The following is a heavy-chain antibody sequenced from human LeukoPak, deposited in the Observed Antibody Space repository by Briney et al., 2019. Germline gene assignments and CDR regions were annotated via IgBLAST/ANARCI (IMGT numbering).Heavy chain of an antibody. CDR3: ARGENGSFDH. CDR2: VSSTGGDK. Sequence: SLRLSCTGSGVTFEDYYLSWIRQAPGKGLEWISYVSSTGGDKFYADPVKGRFTISRDNARNSLYMEMNDLIAEDTAFYYCARGENGSFDHWGQGTLVIVSS. CDR1: GVTFEDYY. V-gene: IGHV3-11*01. D-gene: IGHD3-10*01. J-gene: IGHJ4*02.